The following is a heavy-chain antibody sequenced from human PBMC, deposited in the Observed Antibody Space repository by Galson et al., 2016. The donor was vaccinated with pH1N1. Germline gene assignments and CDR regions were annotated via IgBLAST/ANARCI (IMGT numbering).Heavy chain of an antibody. Sequence: SLRLSCAATGFTFSSYGMHWVRQAPGKGLEWLAVILYDGKKKYHADSVKGRFIISRDNSKHTLYLQMNSLRVDDTAMYFCARERNGKGLDSWGQVALVTVSS. D-gene: IGHD4-17*01. CDR1: GFTFSSYG. CDR2: ILYDGKKK. J-gene: IGHJ4*02. V-gene: IGHV3-33*05. CDR3: ARERNGKGLDS.